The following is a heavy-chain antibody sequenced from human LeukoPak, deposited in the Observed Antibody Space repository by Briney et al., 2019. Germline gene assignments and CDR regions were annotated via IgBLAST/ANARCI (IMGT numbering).Heavy chain of an antibody. J-gene: IGHJ5*02. D-gene: IGHD3-22*01. Sequence: SETLSLTCTVSGYSISSGYYWGWIRQPPGKGLEWIGSIYHSGSTYYNPSLKSRVTISVDTSKNQFSLKLSSVTAADTAVYYCARDGSYYDSSGYLGFDPWGQGTLVTVSS. CDR2: IYHSGST. CDR1: GYSISSGYY. CDR3: ARDGSYYDSSGYLGFDP. V-gene: IGHV4-38-2*02.